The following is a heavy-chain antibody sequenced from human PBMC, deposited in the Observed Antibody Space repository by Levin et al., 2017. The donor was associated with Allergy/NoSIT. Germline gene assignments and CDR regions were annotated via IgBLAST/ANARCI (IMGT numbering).Heavy chain of an antibody. V-gene: IGHV3-30*18. CDR3: AKGGHFDY. CDR2: ISYDGSNK. CDR1: GFTFSSYG. D-gene: IGHD2-15*01. J-gene: IGHJ4*02. Sequence: GGSLRLSCVASGFTFSSYGMHWVRQAPGKGLEWVAVISYDGSNKFYADSVKGRFTISRDNSKNTLYLQMNSLRAEDTAVYYCAKGGHFDYWGQGTLVTVSS.